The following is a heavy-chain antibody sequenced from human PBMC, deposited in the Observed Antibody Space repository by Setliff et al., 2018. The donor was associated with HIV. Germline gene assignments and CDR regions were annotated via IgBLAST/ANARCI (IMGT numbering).Heavy chain of an antibody. V-gene: IGHV4-34*01. Sequence: SETLSLTCAVYGGSFSGYYWSWIRQPPGKGLEWIGEINHSGSTNYNPSLKSRVTISIDTSKNQFSLKLSSVTAADTAVYYCARPNYYDSSGYYQFWGQGTLVTVSS. D-gene: IGHD3-22*01. CDR2: INHSGST. CDR3: ARPNYYDSSGYYQF. CDR1: GGSFSGYY. J-gene: IGHJ4*02.